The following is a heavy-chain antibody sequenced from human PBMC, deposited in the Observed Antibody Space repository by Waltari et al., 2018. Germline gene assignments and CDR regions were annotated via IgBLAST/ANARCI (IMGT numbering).Heavy chain of an antibody. Sequence: QVQLVQSGAEVKKPGASVKVSCKASGYTFTGYFIPWVPLAPGQGLEWMGWINPNSAGTNYAQKFQGSVTMTRDTSISTAYMELSRLRSDDTAVYYCARPELTGDRARFDPWGQGTLVTVSS. CDR3: ARPELTGDRARFDP. J-gene: IGHJ5*02. D-gene: IGHD7-27*01. V-gene: IGHV1-2*02. CDR2: INPNSAGT. CDR1: GYTFTGYF.